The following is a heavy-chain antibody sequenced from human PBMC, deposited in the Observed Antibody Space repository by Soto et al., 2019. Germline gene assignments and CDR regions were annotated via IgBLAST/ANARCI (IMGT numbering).Heavy chain of an antibody. CDR3: ATYYYDSSGYDYFDY. J-gene: IGHJ4*02. CDR1: GGTYSSYA. Sequence: SVKVSCKASGGTYSSYAVRWVRQASGQGLEWMGGIIPIFGTANYAQKFQGRVTITADESTSTAYMELSSLRSEDTAVYYCATYYYDSSGYDYFDYWGQGTQVTVSS. D-gene: IGHD3-22*01. CDR2: IIPIFGTA. V-gene: IGHV1-69*13.